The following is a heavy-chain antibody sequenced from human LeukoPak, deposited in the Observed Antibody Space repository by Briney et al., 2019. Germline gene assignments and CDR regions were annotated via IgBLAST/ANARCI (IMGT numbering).Heavy chain of an antibody. CDR2: VRQDGSEK. V-gene: IGHV3-7*03. J-gene: IGHJ4*02. CDR1: GFTFSSFW. D-gene: IGHD6-13*01. CDR3: AKDPWQQLDQSLFDY. Sequence: GGSLRLSCTASGFTFSSFWMSWVRQAPGKGLEWVANVRQDGSEKNYVGSVKGRFTISRDNANNSLYLQMNSLRAEDTAVYYCAKDPWQQLDQSLFDYWGQGTLVTVSS.